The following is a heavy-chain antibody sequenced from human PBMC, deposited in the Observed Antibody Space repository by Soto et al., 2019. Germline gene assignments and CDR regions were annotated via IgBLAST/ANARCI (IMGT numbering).Heavy chain of an antibody. V-gene: IGHV1-18*01. CDR2: ISAYNGNT. D-gene: IGHD3-22*01. CDR1: GYTFTSYG. Sequence: ASVKVSCKASGYTFTSYGISWVRQAPGQGLEWMGWISAYNGNTNYAQKLQGRVTMTTDTSTSTAYMELRSLRSDDTAVYYCAREAGHYYDSSGYYGKLDYWGQGTLVTVSS. CDR3: AREAGHYYDSSGYYGKLDY. J-gene: IGHJ4*02.